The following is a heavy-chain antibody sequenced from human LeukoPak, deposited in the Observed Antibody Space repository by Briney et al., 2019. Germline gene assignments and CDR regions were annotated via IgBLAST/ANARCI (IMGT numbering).Heavy chain of an antibody. CDR2: INPNSGGT. J-gene: IGHJ3*02. Sequence: ASVKVSCKASGYTFTGYYMYWVRQAPGQGLEWMGWINPNSGGTNYAQKFQGRVTMTRDTSISTAYMELSRLRSDDTAVYYCAEGYGEQPLDAFDIWGRGTMGTVSS. D-gene: IGHD4-17*01. CDR3: AEGYGEQPLDAFDI. CDR1: GYTFTGYY. V-gene: IGHV1-2*02.